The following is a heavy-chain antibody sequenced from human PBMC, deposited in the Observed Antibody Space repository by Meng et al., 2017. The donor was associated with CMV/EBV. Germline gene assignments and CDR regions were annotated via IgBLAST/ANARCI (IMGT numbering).Heavy chain of an antibody. Sequence: SVGSVSTGSYYRTWTRQPPGKGLEWIGYAYYNGGTNYSPSLKSRVTILIDASKNQFSLELTSVTAADTAVYYCARGHDFWSGYYLFDPWGQGTLVTVSS. D-gene: IGHD3-3*01. CDR2: AYYNGGT. V-gene: IGHV4-61*01. CDR1: VGSVSTGSYY. CDR3: ARGHDFWSGYYLFDP. J-gene: IGHJ5*02.